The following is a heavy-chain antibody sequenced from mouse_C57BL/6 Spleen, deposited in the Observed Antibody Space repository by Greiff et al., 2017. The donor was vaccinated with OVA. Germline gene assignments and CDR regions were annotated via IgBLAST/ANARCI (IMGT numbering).Heavy chain of an antibody. D-gene: IGHD2-3*01. CDR2: INPNNGGT. CDR1: GYTFTDYN. J-gene: IGHJ3*01. CDR3: AREDGPHLFAY. V-gene: IGHV1-18*01. Sequence: EVKLMESGPELVKPGASVKIPCKASGYTFTDYNMDWVKQSHGKSLAWIGDINPNNGGTIYNQKFKGKATLTVDKSSSTAYMELRSLTSEDTAVYYCAREDGPHLFAYWGQGTLVTVSA.